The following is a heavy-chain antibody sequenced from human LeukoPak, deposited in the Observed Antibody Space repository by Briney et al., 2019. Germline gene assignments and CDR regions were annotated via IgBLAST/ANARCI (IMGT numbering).Heavy chain of an antibody. V-gene: IGHV1-18*01. J-gene: IGHJ4*02. Sequence: GASVKVSCKASGYTFTSYGISWVRQAPGQGLEWMGWISAYNGNTNYAQKLQGRVTMTTDTSTSTAYMELRSLRSDDTAVYYCARDPGGYDYVWGSYRHSPPLDYWGQGTLVTVSS. CDR2: ISAYNGNT. CDR1: GYTFTSYG. CDR3: ARDPGGYDYVWGSYRHSPPLDY. D-gene: IGHD3-16*02.